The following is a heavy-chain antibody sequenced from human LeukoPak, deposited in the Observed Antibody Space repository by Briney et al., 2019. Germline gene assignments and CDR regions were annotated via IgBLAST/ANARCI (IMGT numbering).Heavy chain of an antibody. J-gene: IGHJ4*02. D-gene: IGHD2-15*01. V-gene: IGHV4-39*07. CDR1: GGSISSSSYY. Sequence: PSETLSLTCTVSGGSISSSSYYWGWIRQPPGKGLEWIGSIYYSGSTYYNPSLKSRVTISVDTSKNQFSLKLSSVTAADTAVYYCASRRAATLNYWGQGTLVTVSS. CDR3: ASRRAATLNY. CDR2: IYYSGST.